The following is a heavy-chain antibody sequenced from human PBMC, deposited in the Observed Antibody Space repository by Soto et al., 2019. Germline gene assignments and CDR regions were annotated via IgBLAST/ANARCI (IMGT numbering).Heavy chain of an antibody. V-gene: IGHV4-59*01. CDR2: IYYSGST. J-gene: IGHJ5*02. D-gene: IGHD3-3*01. Sequence: PSETLSLTYTVSGGSISGYYWSWIRQPPGRGLEWMGYIYYSGSTNYNPSPKSRVTISVDTSKNQFSLKLSSVTAADTAVYYCARGFGRFLERLEFGMARNWFDPWGQGTPVTVS. CDR1: GGSISGYY. CDR3: ARGFGRFLERLEFGMARNWFDP.